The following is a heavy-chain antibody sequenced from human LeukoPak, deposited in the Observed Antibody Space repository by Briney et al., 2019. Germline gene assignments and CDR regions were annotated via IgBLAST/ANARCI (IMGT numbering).Heavy chain of an antibody. J-gene: IGHJ4*02. CDR2: ISNDANNK. D-gene: IGHD6-13*01. CDR3: ARGAGASGGRDYYSDY. CDR1: GFTFSGYA. V-gene: IGHV3-30*04. Sequence: PWRSLRLSCAASGFTFSGYALHWVRQAPGKGLEWVAVISNDANNKHYADSVKGRFTISRDNAKNTLYLQMNSLRPEDTAVYYCARGAGASGGRDYYSDYWGQGMLVAVSS.